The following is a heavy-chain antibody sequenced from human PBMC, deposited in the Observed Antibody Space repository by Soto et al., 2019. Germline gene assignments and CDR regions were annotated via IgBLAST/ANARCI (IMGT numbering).Heavy chain of an antibody. Sequence: SVKVSCKASGGTFSSYAISWVRQAPGQGLEWMGGIIPIFGTANYAQKFQGRVTMTGNRSTSTAYMELSSLRSEDTAVYYCATESYSSSPAGYRGQGTLVTVSS. J-gene: IGHJ4*02. CDR1: GGTFSSYA. D-gene: IGHD6-13*01. CDR3: ATESYSSSPAGY. CDR2: IIPIFGTA. V-gene: IGHV1-69*06.